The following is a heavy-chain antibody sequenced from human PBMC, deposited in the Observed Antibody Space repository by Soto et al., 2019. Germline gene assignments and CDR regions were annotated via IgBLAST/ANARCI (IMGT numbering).Heavy chain of an antibody. D-gene: IGHD3-22*01. J-gene: IGHJ4*02. CDR3: ARDRRSFYHDGSGLDY. CDR1: GDSISNGGYS. V-gene: IGHV4-30-2*01. CDR2: IYHGGST. Sequence: QLQLQESGSGLVRPSQTLSLSCAVSGDSISNGGYSWNWIRQPPGKGLEWIGYIYHGGSTYSNPSLEGRVTQSVDTSKNQFSLRLTSVIAADTAVYYCARDRRSFYHDGSGLDYWGQGILVTVYS.